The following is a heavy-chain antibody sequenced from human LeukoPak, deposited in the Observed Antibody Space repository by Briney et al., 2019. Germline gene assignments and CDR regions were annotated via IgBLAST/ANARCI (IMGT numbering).Heavy chain of an antibody. CDR3: ATGSGLLWFGELYFDY. CDR1: GYTLTELS. Sequence: ASVKVSCKVSGYTLTELSMHWVRQAPGKGLEWMGGFDPEDGETIYAQKFQGRVTMTEDTSTDTAYMELSSLRSEDTAVYYCATGSGLLWFGELYFDYWGQGTLVTVSS. J-gene: IGHJ4*02. D-gene: IGHD3-10*01. CDR2: FDPEDGET. V-gene: IGHV1-24*01.